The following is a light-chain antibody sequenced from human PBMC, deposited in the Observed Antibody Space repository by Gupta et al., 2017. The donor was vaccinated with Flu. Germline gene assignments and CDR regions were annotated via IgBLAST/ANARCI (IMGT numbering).Light chain of an antibody. CDR3: QQPYDYPYT. Sequence: DVQLTQSPSFLSASVGDRVNIACRASRDIHSHLAWFQQKPRQAPKLLIYAASSLQSGVPSRFSGSESGTEFTLTISSLQPEDFATYYCQQPYDYPYTFGQGTQLDIK. V-gene: IGKV1-9*01. CDR2: AAS. CDR1: RDIHSH. J-gene: IGKJ2*01.